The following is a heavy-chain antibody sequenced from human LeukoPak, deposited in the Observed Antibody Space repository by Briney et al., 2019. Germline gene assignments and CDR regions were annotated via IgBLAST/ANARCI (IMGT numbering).Heavy chain of an antibody. CDR3: ARGRLQLWSYYFDY. CDR1: GFTVSSNY. J-gene: IGHJ4*02. Sequence: GGSLRLSCAASGFTVSSNYMSWVRQAPGKGLEWVSVIYSGGSTYYADSVKGRFTISRDNSKNTLYLQMNSLRAEDTAVHYCARGRLQLWSYYFDYWGQGTLVTVSS. CDR2: IYSGGST. V-gene: IGHV3-53*01. D-gene: IGHD5-18*01.